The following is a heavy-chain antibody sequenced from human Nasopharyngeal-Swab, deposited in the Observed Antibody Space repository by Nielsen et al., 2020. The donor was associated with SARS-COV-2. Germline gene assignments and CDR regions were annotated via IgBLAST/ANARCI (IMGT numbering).Heavy chain of an antibody. CDR1: GGSFSGFY. V-gene: IGHV4-34*01. J-gene: IGHJ4*01. CDR2: INHNERT. D-gene: IGHD1-1*01. CDR3: RRPGRVGNAFVELAF. Sequence: SETLSLTCAVYGGSFSGFYWNWIRQPPGRGLEWIGEINHNERTNYNPSLKSRITLSVDTSNKQVSLKMRSVTAADTAVSYCRRPGRVGNAFVELAFWGQGTPFTVSS.